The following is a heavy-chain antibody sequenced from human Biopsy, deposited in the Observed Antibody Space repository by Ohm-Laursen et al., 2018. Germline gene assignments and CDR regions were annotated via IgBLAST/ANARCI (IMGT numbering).Heavy chain of an antibody. CDR1: GFTSSSYG. CDR3: AKCMTGGSNYYFHH. Sequence: SLRPSCAASGFTSSSYGMHWVRQAPGKGLEWVAAIWYDGSNKNYADSVKGRFTISRDNSKNTLYLQMNSLRGEDTAVYYCAKCMTGGSNYYFHHCGQGTLVTVSS. D-gene: IGHD2-8*01. V-gene: IGHV3-33*06. CDR2: IWYDGSNK. J-gene: IGHJ4*02.